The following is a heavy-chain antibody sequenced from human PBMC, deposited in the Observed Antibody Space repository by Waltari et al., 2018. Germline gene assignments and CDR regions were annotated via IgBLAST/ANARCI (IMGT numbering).Heavy chain of an antibody. J-gene: IGHJ4*02. D-gene: IGHD3-16*01. CDR1: GFTFSSYS. CDR2: IYHSGST. Sequence: VQLVESGGGLVKPGGSLRLSCAASGFTFSSYSMNWVRQAPGKWLEWIGNIYHSGSTCYNPSLKSRVTISVDTSTNQFSRKLSSVTAADTAVYYCARHVYTTLDYWGQGTLVTVSS. CDR3: ARHVYTTLDY. V-gene: IGHV4-38-2*01.